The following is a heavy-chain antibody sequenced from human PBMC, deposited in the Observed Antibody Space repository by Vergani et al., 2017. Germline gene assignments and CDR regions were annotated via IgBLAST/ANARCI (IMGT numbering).Heavy chain of an antibody. J-gene: IGHJ4*02. CDR3: ARDPRVQRWLGSSNYYFDY. CDR1: GGTFSSYA. Sequence: QVQLVQSGAEVKKPGSSVKVSCKASGGTFSSYAISWVRQAPGQGLEWMGRIIPILGIANYAQKFQGRVTITADKSTSTAYMELSSLRSEDTAVYYCARDPRVQRWLGSSNYYFDYWGQGTLVTVSS. V-gene: IGHV1-69*04. D-gene: IGHD5-18*01. CDR2: IIPILGIA.